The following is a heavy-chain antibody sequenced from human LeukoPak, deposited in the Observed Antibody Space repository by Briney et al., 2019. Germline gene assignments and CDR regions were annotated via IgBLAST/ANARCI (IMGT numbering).Heavy chain of an antibody. J-gene: IGHJ4*02. D-gene: IGHD6-13*01. Sequence: SVKVSCKASGGTFSSYGISWVRQAPGQGLEWMGGIIPIFGTANYAQKFQGRATITADESTNTAYMELSSLRSEDTAVYYCARVTLAAIRLGYFDCWGQGTLVTVSS. V-gene: IGHV1-69*13. CDR3: ARVTLAAIRLGYFDC. CDR2: IIPIFGTA. CDR1: GGTFSSYG.